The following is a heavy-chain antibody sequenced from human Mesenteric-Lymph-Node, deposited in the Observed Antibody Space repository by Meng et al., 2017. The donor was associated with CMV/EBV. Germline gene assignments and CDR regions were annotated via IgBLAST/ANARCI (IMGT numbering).Heavy chain of an antibody. CDR1: GYTFTDYY. CDR2: INPNGGFT. J-gene: IGHJ4*01. D-gene: IGHD2-8*02. CDR3: ARDVGKYCTGNNCDFFVGATIDY. Sequence: ASVKVSCKPSGYTFTDYYLHWVRQAPGQGPEWMGWINPNGGFTHYAQNFQGRVTMTRDTSISTAYMELNSLRSDDTAVYYCARDVGKYCTGNNCDFFVGATIDYWGQGTLDTVSS. V-gene: IGHV1-2*02.